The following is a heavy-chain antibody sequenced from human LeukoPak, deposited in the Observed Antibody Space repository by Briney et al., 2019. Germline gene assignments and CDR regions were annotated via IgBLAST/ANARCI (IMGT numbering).Heavy chain of an antibody. CDR1: GFTFSSYA. V-gene: IGHV3-64*01. CDR3: ARGGSYFPHWFDP. Sequence: SGGSLRLSCAASGFTFSSYAMHWVPQAPGKGLEYVSAIISNGGSTYYANSVKGRFTISRDNSKNTLYLQMGSLRAEDMAVYYCARGGSYFPHWFDPWGQGTLVTVSS. D-gene: IGHD1-26*01. CDR2: IISNGGST. J-gene: IGHJ5*02.